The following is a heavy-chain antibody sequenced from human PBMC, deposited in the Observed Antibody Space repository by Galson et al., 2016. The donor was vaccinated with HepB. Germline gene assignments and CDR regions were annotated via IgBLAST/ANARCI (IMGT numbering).Heavy chain of an antibody. J-gene: IGHJ3*02. D-gene: IGHD3-16*01. Sequence: SETLSLTCSVSGGSTSRSYWTWIRQPPGKGLEWIGFIYYTGSTSYNPSLESRVTMSVDTSTDQFSLNLSSVTAADTAVYYCASLGRSGGTIGAVHIWGQGTMVTVSS. CDR3: ASLGRSGGTIGAVHI. V-gene: IGHV4-59*12. CDR2: IYYTGST. CDR1: GGSTSRSY.